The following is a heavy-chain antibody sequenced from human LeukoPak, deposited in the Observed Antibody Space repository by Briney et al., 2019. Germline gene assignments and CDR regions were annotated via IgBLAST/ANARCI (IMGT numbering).Heavy chain of an antibody. J-gene: IGHJ4*02. Sequence: ASVKVSCKASGYTFTGYYMHWVRQAPGQGLEWMGWINPNSGGTNYAQKFQGRVTMTRDTSISTAYMELSSLRSEDTAVYYCAREGKNDYVWGSYRYANDYWGQGTLVTVSS. CDR1: GYTFTGYY. D-gene: IGHD3-16*02. V-gene: IGHV1-2*02. CDR2: INPNSGGT. CDR3: AREGKNDYVWGSYRYANDY.